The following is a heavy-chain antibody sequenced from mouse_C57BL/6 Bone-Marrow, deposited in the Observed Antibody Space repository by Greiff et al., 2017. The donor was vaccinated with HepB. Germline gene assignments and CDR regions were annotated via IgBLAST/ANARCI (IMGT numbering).Heavy chain of an antibody. J-gene: IGHJ3*01. V-gene: IGHV1-50*01. CDR1: GYTFTSYW. D-gene: IGHD2-2*01. Sequence: VQLQQPGAELVKPGASVKLSCKASGYTFTSYWMQWVKQRPGQGLEWIGEIDPSDSYTNYNQKFKGKATLTADKSSSTAYMQLSSLTYEDSAVYYCARVWLRRGFAYWGQGTLVTVSA. CDR3: ARVWLRRGFAY. CDR2: IDPSDSYT.